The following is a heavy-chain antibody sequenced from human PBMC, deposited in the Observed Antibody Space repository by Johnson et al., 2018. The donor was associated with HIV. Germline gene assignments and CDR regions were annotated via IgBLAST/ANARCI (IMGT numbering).Heavy chain of an antibody. Sequence: QVQLVESGGGVVQPGRSLRLSCTASGFTFSSYGIHWVRQAPGKGLEWVALIWYDGSNKYYAGSVKGRFTISRDNSKNMLFLQMSSLRAEDTAVYYCAKDLEWHDVFDIWGQGTAVTVSS. J-gene: IGHJ3*02. CDR2: IWYDGSNK. CDR3: AKDLEWHDVFDI. CDR1: GFTFSSYG. V-gene: IGHV3-33*06. D-gene: IGHD3-3*01.